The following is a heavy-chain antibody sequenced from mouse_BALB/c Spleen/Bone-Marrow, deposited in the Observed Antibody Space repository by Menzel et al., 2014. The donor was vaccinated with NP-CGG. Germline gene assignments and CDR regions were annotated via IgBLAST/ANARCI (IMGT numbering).Heavy chain of an antibody. Sequence: VQLVESAAELARPGASVKVSCKASGYTFTSNTIQWVKQRPGQGLEWIGYINPTGGYTDYNQKFKDKTTLTADKSSSTACMQLSSLTSEDSAVYYCAREATYYAYFDYWGQGTILTVSS. CDR3: AREATYYAYFDY. CDR1: GYTFTSNT. J-gene: IGHJ2*01. CDR2: INPTGGYT. V-gene: IGHV1-4*02. D-gene: IGHD1-1*01.